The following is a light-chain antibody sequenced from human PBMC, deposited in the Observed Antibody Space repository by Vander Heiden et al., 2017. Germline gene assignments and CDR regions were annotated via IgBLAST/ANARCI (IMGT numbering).Light chain of an antibody. Sequence: EIVLTQSPATLSLYPGEKATLSCRASQSVVWYLAWYQQRPGQAPRLLIYDASKRSTCIPVRFSGSGSGTDFTLTISSLQSEDSAVYFCLQRNIWPLTFGGGTRVEIK. J-gene: IGKJ4*01. CDR1: QSVVWY. CDR2: DAS. V-gene: IGKV3-11*01. CDR3: LQRNIWPLT.